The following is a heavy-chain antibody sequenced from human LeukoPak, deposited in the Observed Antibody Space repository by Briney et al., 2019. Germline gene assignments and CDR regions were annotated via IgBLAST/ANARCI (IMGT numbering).Heavy chain of an antibody. J-gene: IGHJ6*03. V-gene: IGHV3-15*01. D-gene: IGHD3-3*01. CDR1: GFTFSNAW. CDR3: TTDRVYYDFWSGYDYMDV. Sequence: GGSLRLSCAASGFTFSNAWMSWVRQAPGKGLEWVGRIKSKTDGGTTDYAAPVKGRFTISRDDSKNTLYLQMNSLKTEDTAVYYCTTDRVYYDFWSGYDYMDVWGKGTTVTVSS. CDR2: IKSKTDGGTT.